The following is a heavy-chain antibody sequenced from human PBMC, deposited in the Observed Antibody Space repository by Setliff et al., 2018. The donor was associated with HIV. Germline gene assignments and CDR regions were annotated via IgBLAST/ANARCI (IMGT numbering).Heavy chain of an antibody. CDR1: GGSFSGFY. J-gene: IGHJ6*03. Sequence: SETLSLTCAVYGGSFSGFYWNWIRQPPGKGLEWIGEINHSGSTNDNPSLKSRITISVDTSNNQFSLRLSSVTAADTAVYYCARDKGYYYMDVWGKGITVTVPS. CDR2: INHSGST. CDR3: ARDKGYYYMDV. V-gene: IGHV4-34*01.